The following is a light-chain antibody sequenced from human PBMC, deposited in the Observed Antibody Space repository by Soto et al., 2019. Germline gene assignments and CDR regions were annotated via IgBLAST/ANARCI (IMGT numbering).Light chain of an antibody. V-gene: IGLV1-40*01. J-gene: IGLJ1*01. CDR1: SSNIGAGYD. CDR3: QSCDSSLSGSKV. Sequence: QSVLTQPPSVSGAPGQRVTISCTGSSSNIGAGYDVHWYQQLPGTAPKLLIYANSNRPSGVPDRFSGSKSGTSASLAITGLQAEDEADYYCQSCDSSLSGSKVLGTGTKVTVL. CDR2: ANS.